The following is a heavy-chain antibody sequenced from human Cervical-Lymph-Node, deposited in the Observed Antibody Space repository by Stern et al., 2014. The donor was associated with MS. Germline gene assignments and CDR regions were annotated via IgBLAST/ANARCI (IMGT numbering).Heavy chain of an antibody. CDR2: IYTSGST. CDR1: GGSISSYY. D-gene: IGHD6-6*01. CDR3: ARDAGGSSGYGMDV. J-gene: IGHJ6*02. V-gene: IGHV4-4*07. Sequence: QVQLMQSGPGLVKPSETLSLTCTVSGGSISSYYWSWIRQPAGKGLDWIGRIYTSGSTDYNPSLKSRVTMSVDTSKNQFSLKLSSVTAADTAVYYCARDAGGSSGYGMDVWGQGTTVTVSS.